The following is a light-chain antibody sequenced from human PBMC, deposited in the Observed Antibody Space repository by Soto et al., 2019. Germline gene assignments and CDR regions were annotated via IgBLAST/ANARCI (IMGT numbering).Light chain of an antibody. Sequence: QSALTQPPSVSGSPGQSVTISCTGTSSDVGGYDYVSWYQQHPGKAPKLMIYNVSKRPSGVPDRFSGSKSSNTASLTISGLQAEDEADYYCCSYAGTYILIFGGGTKLTVL. CDR1: SSDVGGYDY. CDR3: CSYAGTYILI. V-gene: IGLV2-11*01. J-gene: IGLJ2*01. CDR2: NVS.